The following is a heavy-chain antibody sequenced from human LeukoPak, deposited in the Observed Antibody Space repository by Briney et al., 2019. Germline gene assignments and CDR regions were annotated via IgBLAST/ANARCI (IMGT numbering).Heavy chain of an antibody. J-gene: IGHJ4*02. D-gene: IGHD5-12*01. CDR1: GXSISSYY. V-gene: IGHV4-59*01. Sequence: SETLSLTCTVSGXSISSYYWSWIRQPPGKGREWIGYIYYSGSTNYNPSLKSRVTISVDTSKNQFSLKLSSVTAADTAVYYCARDGGYSGYDFVSLDYWGQGTLVTVSS. CDR3: ARDGGYSGYDFVSLDY. CDR2: IYYSGST.